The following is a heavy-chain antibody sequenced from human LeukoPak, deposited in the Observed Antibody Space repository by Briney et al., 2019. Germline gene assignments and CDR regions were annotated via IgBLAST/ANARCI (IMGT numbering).Heavy chain of an antibody. J-gene: IGHJ4*02. V-gene: IGHV4-61*02. CDR3: ARDSPSVRRKWSSRFDY. CDR2: IYTSGST. CDR1: GGSISSGSYN. D-gene: IGHD3-10*01. Sequence: SETLSLTCTASGGSISSGSYNWRWIRQPAGKGLEWIGRIYTSGSTNYNPSLKSRVTISVDTSKNQFSLKLSSVTDADTAVYYCARDSPSVRRKWSSRFDYWGQGTLVTVSS.